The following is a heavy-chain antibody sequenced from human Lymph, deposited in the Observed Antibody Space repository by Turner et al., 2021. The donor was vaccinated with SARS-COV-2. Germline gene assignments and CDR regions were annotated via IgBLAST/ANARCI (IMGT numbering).Heavy chain of an antibody. CDR1: GFTFSSYA. D-gene: IGHD3-22*01. CDR3: ARDRDSCGWVDY. V-gene: IGHV3-30*04. Sequence: QVQLVESGGGVVQPGRSLRLSCAASGFTFSSYAMHWVRQAPGKGLEWVAFISYDGSDKYYADSVKGRFTFSRDNSKNTLYLQMNSLRAEDTAVYYCARDRDSCGWVDYWGQGTLVTVSS. J-gene: IGHJ4*02. CDR2: ISYDGSDK.